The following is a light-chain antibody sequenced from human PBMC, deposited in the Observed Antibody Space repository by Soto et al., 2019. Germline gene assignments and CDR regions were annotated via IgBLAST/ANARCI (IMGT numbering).Light chain of an antibody. J-gene: IGKJ2*01. Sequence: DIQMTQSPSTLSASIGDRVTITCRASQSISGWLAWYQQKPGKAPNLLISDASTLESGVPSRFSGSGSGTEFTLTISSLQPDDFATYYCQQYSSYSTFGQGTKLEIK. CDR3: QQYSSYST. CDR1: QSISGW. V-gene: IGKV1-5*01. CDR2: DAS.